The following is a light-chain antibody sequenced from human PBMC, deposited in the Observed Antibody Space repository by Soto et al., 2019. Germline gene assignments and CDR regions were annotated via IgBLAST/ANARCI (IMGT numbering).Light chain of an antibody. CDR3: SSYAGTTYVL. J-gene: IGLJ2*01. Sequence: QSALTQPPSASGSPGQSVTISCTGTSTDVGRYDYVSWYQHHPGKAPKLIIFEVTRRPSGVPDRFSGSKSGNTASLTVSGLQAEDEADHFCSSYAGTTYVLFGGGTQLTVL. V-gene: IGLV2-8*01. CDR2: EVT. CDR1: STDVGRYDY.